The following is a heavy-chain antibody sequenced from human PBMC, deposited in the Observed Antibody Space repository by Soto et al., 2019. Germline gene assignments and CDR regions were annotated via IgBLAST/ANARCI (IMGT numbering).Heavy chain of an antibody. J-gene: IGHJ4*02. CDR3: AKDLQSQYLSVAGPYYFDY. CDR2: ISGSGGST. Sequence: GGSLRLSCAASGFTFSSYAMSWVRQAPGKGLEWVSAISGSGGSTYYADSVKGRFTISRDNSKNTLYLQMNSLRAEDTAVYYFAKDLQSQYLSVAGPYYFDYWGQGTLVTVSS. D-gene: IGHD6-19*01. V-gene: IGHV3-23*01. CDR1: GFTFSSYA.